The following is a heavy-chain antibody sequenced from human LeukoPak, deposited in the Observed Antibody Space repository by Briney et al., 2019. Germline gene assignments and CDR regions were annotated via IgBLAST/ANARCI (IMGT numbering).Heavy chain of an antibody. CDR2: ISGSGGST. D-gene: IGHD6-13*01. V-gene: IGHV3-23*01. Sequence: GGSLRLSCAASGFIFSSYAMSWVRQAPGKGLEWVSAISGSGGSTYYTDSVKGRFTISRDNSKNTLYLQMNSLRAEDTAVYYCARSGVPYSSSWYVYFQHWGQGTLVTVSS. CDR3: ARSGVPYSSSWYVYFQH. J-gene: IGHJ1*01. CDR1: GFIFSSYA.